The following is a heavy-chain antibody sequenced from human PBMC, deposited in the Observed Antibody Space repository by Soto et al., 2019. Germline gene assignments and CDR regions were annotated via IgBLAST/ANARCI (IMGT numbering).Heavy chain of an antibody. Sequence: GASVKVSFKASGGTFSSYAISWLRQAPGQGLEWMGGIIPIFGTANYAQKFQGRVTITADESTSTAYMELSSLRSEDTAVYYCVRSSMRIFGYYYGMDVWGQGTTVTVSS. D-gene: IGHD3-3*01. J-gene: IGHJ6*02. CDR2: IIPIFGTA. V-gene: IGHV1-69*13. CDR1: GGTFSSYA. CDR3: VRSSMRIFGYYYGMDV.